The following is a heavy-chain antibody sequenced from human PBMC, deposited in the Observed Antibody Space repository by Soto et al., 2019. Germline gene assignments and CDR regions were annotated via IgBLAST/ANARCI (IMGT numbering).Heavy chain of an antibody. D-gene: IGHD1-1*01. CDR3: ANGARPPRHTTYYYMDV. J-gene: IGHJ6*03. Sequence: GGSLRLSCAASGFTFSSYAMSWVRQAPGKGLEWVSAISGSGGSTYYADSVKGRFTISRDNSKNTLYLQMNSLRAEDTAVYYCANGARPPRHTTYYYMDVWGKGTTVTVSS. CDR1: GFTFSSYA. V-gene: IGHV3-23*01. CDR2: ISGSGGST.